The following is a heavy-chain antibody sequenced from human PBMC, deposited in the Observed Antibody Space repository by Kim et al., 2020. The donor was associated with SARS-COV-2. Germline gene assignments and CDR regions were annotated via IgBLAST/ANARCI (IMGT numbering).Heavy chain of an antibody. Sequence: NSNPSLKSRVTISVDTSKNQCSLKLSSVTAADTAVYYCARVWAMSNWFDPWGQGTLVTVSS. CDR3: ARVWAMSNWFDP. D-gene: IGHD2-2*01. J-gene: IGHJ5*02. V-gene: IGHV4-59*01.